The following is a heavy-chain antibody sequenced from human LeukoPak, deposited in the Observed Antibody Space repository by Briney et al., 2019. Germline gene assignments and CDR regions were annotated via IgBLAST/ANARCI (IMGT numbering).Heavy chain of an antibody. J-gene: IGHJ4*02. CDR2: IKQDGNEK. CDR1: GFTFNSYW. D-gene: IGHD4/OR15-4a*01. CDR3: ARDTLGEGEDANYAVYYFDY. Sequence: GGSLRLSCAASGFTFNSYWMSWVRQAPGKGLEWVANIKQDGNEKYYADSVKGGFTISRDNGKNSLDLQMNSLRADDTAVYYCARDTLGEGEDANYAVYYFDYWGQGTVVTVSS. V-gene: IGHV3-7*01.